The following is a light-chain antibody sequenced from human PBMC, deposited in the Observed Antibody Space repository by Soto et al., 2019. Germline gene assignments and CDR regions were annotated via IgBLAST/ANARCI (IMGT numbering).Light chain of an antibody. CDR2: KVS. CDR3: MQATQYRPYT. J-gene: IGKJ2*01. CDR1: QSLVHSDGNTY. V-gene: IGKV2-24*01. Sequence: DIVLTQTPLSSPVTLGQPASISCRSSQSLVHSDGNTYLSWFHQRPGQPPRLLIDKVSNRFSGVPDRFSGSGAGTDFTLKISRVEAEDVRIYFCMQATQYRPYTFGQGTKLEIK.